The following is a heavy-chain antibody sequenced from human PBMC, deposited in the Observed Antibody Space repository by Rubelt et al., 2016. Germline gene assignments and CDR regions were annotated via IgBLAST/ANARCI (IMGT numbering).Heavy chain of an antibody. J-gene: IGHJ4*02. Sequence: QVQLQESGPGLVNPSETLSLTCTVSGGSISSYYWSWIRQPPGKGLEWIGYIYYSGSTNYNPSLKSRVTISGDTSKNQFSLKLSSVTAADTAVYYCAGGITIFGVASGYFDYWGQGTLVTVSS. V-gene: IGHV4-59*01. CDR1: GGSISSYY. D-gene: IGHD3-3*01. CDR2: IYYSGST. CDR3: AGGITIFGVASGYFDY.